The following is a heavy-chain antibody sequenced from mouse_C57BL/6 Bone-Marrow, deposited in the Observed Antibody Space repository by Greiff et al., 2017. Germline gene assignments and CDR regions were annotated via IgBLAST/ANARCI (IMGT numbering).Heavy chain of an antibody. CDR1: GFTFSSYG. D-gene: IGHD1-1*01. Sequence: EVQLVESGGDLVKPGGSLKLSCAASGFTFSSYGMSWVRQTPDKRLEWVATISSGGSYTYYPDSVNGRFTISRDNAKNTLYLQMSSLKSEDTAMYYCARQRAYGREYYFDYWGQGTTLTVSS. V-gene: IGHV5-6*01. CDR3: ARQRAYGREYYFDY. J-gene: IGHJ2*01. CDR2: ISSGGSYT.